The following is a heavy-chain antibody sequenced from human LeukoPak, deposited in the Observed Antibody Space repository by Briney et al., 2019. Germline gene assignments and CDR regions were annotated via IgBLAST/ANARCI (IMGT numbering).Heavy chain of an antibody. J-gene: IGHJ4*02. CDR2: IYHSGST. D-gene: IGHD2-21*02. CDR1: GGSISSGGYY. V-gene: IGHV4-30-2*01. Sequence: PSETLSLTCTVSGGSISSGGYYWSWIRQPPGKGLEWIGYIYHSGSTYYNPSLKSRVTISVDRSKNQFSLKPSSVTAADTAVYYCARGFPIITYCGGDCYSAFDYWGQGTLVTVSS. CDR3: ARGFPIITYCGGDCYSAFDY.